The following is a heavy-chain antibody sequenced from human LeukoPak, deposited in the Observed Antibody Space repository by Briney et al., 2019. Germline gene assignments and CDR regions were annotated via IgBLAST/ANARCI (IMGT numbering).Heavy chain of an antibody. D-gene: IGHD3-10*01. V-gene: IGHV3-64D*06. Sequence: QTGGSLRLSCSASGFTFSRYAMHWVRQAPGKGLEYVSAISSNGGSTYYADSVKGRFTISRDNSRNTLHLQMSSLRVEDTAVYYCVKDSSSGSYFDYWGQGTLVTVPS. CDR3: VKDSSSGSYFDY. CDR2: ISSNGGST. CDR1: GFTFSRYA. J-gene: IGHJ4*02.